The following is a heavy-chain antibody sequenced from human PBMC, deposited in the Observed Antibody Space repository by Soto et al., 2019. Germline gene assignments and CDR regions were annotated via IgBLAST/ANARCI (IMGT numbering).Heavy chain of an antibody. CDR3: ASGGSSLNFDS. CDR1: GFPFSSYW. CDR2: INSDGSST. J-gene: IGHJ4*02. D-gene: IGHD6-6*01. Sequence: PGGSLRLSSASSGFPFSSYWMQWVRQAPGKGLVWVSWINSDGSSTSYADSVKGRFTISRDNAKNTLYLQMNSLRAEDTAVYYCASGGSSLNFDSWGQGTLVTVSS. V-gene: IGHV3-74*01.